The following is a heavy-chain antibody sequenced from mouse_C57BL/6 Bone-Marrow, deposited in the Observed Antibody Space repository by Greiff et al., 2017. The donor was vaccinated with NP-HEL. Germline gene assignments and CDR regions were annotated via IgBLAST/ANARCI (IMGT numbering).Heavy chain of an antibody. V-gene: IGHV1-18*01. CDR3: ARRGLIVTTYWYFDV. CDR1: GYTFTDYN. J-gene: IGHJ1*03. CDR2: INPNNGGT. D-gene: IGHD2-5*01. Sequence: VQLQQSGPELVKPGASVKIPCKASGYTFTDYNMDWVKQSHGKSLEWIGDINPNNGGTIYNQKFKGKATLTVDKSSSTAYMELRSLTSEDTAVYYCARRGLIVTTYWYFDVWGTGTTVTVSS.